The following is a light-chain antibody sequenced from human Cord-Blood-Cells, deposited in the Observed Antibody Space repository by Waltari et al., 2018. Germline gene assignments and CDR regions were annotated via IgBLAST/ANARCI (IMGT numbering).Light chain of an antibody. Sequence: GQSITISCTGTSSAVGRYNLVSWYQQHPGKAPKLMIYEGSKRPSGVSNRFSGSKSGNTASLTISGLQAEDEADYYCCSYAGSSTWVFGGGTKLTVL. V-gene: IGLV2-23*01. CDR3: CSYAGSSTWV. CDR2: EGS. CDR1: SSAVGRYNL. J-gene: IGLJ3*02.